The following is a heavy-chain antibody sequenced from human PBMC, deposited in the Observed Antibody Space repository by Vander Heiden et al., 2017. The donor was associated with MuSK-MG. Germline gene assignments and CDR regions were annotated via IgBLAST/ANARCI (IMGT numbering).Heavy chain of an antibody. J-gene: IGHJ6*03. Sequence: QVQLVQSGAEVKKPGASVKVSCKASGYTFTGYYMPWVRQAPGQGLEWMGWINPNSGGTNYAQKFQGWVTMTRDTSISTAYMELSRLRSDDTAVYYCARGSGATYDFWSGYYASYYMDVWGKGTAVTVSS. CDR3: ARGSGATYDFWSGYYASYYMDV. V-gene: IGHV1-2*04. CDR2: INPNSGGT. D-gene: IGHD3-3*01. CDR1: GYTFTGYY.